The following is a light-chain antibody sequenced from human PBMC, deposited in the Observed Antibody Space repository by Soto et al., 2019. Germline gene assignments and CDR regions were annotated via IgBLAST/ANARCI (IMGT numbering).Light chain of an antibody. Sequence: EIVLTPSPGTLFFSPGERATLSCRASQTISNSLLAWYQQKLGQSPRLLIYGASSRATGIPDRFIGSGSGTDFTLTISRLEPEDFAVYACQQYGRAPITFGQGTRLEIK. CDR3: QQYGRAPIT. CDR2: GAS. J-gene: IGKJ5*01. CDR1: QTISNSL. V-gene: IGKV3-20*01.